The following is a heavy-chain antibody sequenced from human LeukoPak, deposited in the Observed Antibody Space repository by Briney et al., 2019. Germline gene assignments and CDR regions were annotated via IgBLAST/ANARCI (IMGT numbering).Heavy chain of an antibody. D-gene: IGHD1-26*01. Sequence: SETLSLTCAVYGGSFSGYYWSWIRQPPGKGLEWIGEINHSGSTNYNPSLKSRVTISVDTSKNQFSLKLSSVTAADTAVYYCARVGSGWELLSYYYYMDVWGKGTTVTVSS. V-gene: IGHV4-34*01. CDR3: ARVGSGWELLSYYYYMDV. CDR1: GGSFSGYY. J-gene: IGHJ6*03. CDR2: INHSGST.